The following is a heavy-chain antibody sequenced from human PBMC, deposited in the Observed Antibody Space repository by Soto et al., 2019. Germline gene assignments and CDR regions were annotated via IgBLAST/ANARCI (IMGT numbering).Heavy chain of an antibody. V-gene: IGHV4-30-4*01. CDR1: GGSISSGDYY. Sequence: PSETLSLTCTVSGGSISSGDYYWSWIRQPPGKGLEWIGYIYYSGSTYYNPSLKSRVTISVDTSKNQFSLKLSSVTAADTAVYYCARGSAAGTLKEDLATDYWGQGTLVTVSS. CDR3: ARGSAAGTLKEDLATDY. J-gene: IGHJ4*02. D-gene: IGHD5-12*01. CDR2: IYYSGST.